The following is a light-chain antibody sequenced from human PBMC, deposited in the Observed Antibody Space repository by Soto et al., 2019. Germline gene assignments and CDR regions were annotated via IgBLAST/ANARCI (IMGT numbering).Light chain of an antibody. J-gene: IGKJ5*01. CDR1: QSIGSY. CDR2: TAS. CDR3: QLRYTDPIP. V-gene: IGKV1-39*01. Sequence: IRMNHSPYSLSAYTGDRVTINSRASQSIGSYLSWYQQKPGKAPKLLIYTASTLQSGVPSRFSGSESGTDFTLTISGLQPEDCATYYCQLRYTDPIPFGHGTRLEIK.